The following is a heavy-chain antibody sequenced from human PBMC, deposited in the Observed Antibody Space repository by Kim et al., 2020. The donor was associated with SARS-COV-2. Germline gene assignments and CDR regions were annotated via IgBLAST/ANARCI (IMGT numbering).Heavy chain of an antibody. CDR1: GGPLTDHY. J-gene: IGHJ3*02. D-gene: IGHD3-22*01. CDR2: IFYSGST. CDR3: AREIVVGENDAFDI. Sequence: SETLSLTCSVSGGPLTDHYWHWIRQPPGKGLEWIGYIFYSGSTNYNPSLESRVTISLDTSKNQFSLNLNSVTAADTAVYFCAREIVVGENDAFDIWGQGTIVTVSS. V-gene: IGHV4-59*08.